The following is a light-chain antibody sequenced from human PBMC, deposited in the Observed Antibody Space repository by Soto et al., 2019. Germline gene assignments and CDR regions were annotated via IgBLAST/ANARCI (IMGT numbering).Light chain of an antibody. J-gene: IGKJ5*01. CDR3: QQYGSSPIT. CDR1: QAILNNY. V-gene: IGKV3-20*01. Sequence: IVLTQSPGTLSLSPWERATLSCRTSQAILNNYLAWFQQKPGQAPRLLIYLASNRAAGIPDRFSGSGSGTDFTLTISRLEPEDFAVYYCQQYGSSPITFGQGTRLEIK. CDR2: LAS.